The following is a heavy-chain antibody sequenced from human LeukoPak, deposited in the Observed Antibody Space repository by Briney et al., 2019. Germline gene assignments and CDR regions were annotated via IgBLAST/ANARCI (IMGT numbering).Heavy chain of an antibody. CDR1: GYSFTSYW. CDR3: ARAFLYYDSSGYYLFDY. Sequence: GESLKISCKGSGYSFTSYWIGWVRQMPGKGLEWMGIIYPGDSDTRYSPSFQGQVTISADKSISTAYLQWSSLKASDTAMYYCARAFLYYDSSGYYLFDYWGQGTLVTVSS. J-gene: IGHJ4*02. V-gene: IGHV5-51*01. CDR2: IYPGDSDT. D-gene: IGHD3-22*01.